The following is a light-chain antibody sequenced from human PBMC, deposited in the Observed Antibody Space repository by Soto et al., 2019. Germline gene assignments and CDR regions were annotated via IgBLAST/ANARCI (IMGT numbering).Light chain of an antibody. CDR3: QVWDTSSDHFWV. J-gene: IGLJ3*02. Sequence: SYELTQPPSVSVAPGQTATITCGGNNIGIKSVHWYQQKSGQAPVLVVYDDRDRPSGIPERFSGSNSGNTATLTISRVEAGDEADYYCQVWDTSSDHFWVFGGGTKLTVL. CDR2: DDR. V-gene: IGLV3-21*02. CDR1: NIGIKS.